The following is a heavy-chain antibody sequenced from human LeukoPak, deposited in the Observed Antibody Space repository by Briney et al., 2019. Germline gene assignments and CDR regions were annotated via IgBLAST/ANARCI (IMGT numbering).Heavy chain of an antibody. CDR3: ARADRYGTTWYGRVDY. J-gene: IGHJ4*02. CDR2: IRSTGGTT. D-gene: IGHD6-13*01. CDR1: GLTFSNYA. V-gene: IGHV3-23*01. Sequence: GGSLRLSCGASGLTFSNYAMSWVRQAPGKGLESVSDIRSTGGTTAYADSVKGRFTISRDNSRNTLYLQMNSLRAEDTAVYYCARADRYGTTWYGRVDYWGQGTLVTASS.